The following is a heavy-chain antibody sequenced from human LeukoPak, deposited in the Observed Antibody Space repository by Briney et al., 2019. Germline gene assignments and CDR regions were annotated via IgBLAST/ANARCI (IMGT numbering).Heavy chain of an antibody. CDR2: IYWNDDK. D-gene: IGHD4-17*01. V-gene: IGHV2-5*01. J-gene: IGHJ3*02. Sequence: CGPTLVKPTQTLTLTCTFSGFSLSTSGVGVGWIRQSPGKALEWLALIYWNDDKRYSPSLKSRLTITKDTSKNQVVLTMTNMDPVDTATYYCAHSGTVTTPHDAFDIWGQGTMVTVSS. CDR3: AHSGTVTTPHDAFDI. CDR1: GFSLSTSGVG.